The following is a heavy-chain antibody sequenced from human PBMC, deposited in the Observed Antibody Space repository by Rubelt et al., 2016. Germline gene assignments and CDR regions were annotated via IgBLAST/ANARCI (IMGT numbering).Heavy chain of an antibody. V-gene: IGHV4-34*01. CDR3: ARGLWGPVAEGY. Sequence: QVQLQQWGAGQLKPSETLSLTCAVHGGSFNGFYWSWIRQSPGKGLEWLGEITPSGSTNYNPSLKSRVTISVDTSKNQFSLKLSSVTAADTAVYYCARGLWGPVAEGYWGQGTLVTVSS. CDR1: GGSFNGFY. D-gene: IGHD6-19*01. CDR2: ITPSGST. J-gene: IGHJ4*02.